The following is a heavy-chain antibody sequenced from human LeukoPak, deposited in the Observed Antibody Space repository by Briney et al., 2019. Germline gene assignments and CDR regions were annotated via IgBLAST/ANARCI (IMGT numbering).Heavy chain of an antibody. J-gene: IGHJ4*02. Sequence: GGTLRLSCAASGFTFSNYGMSWVRQAPGKGLEWVSVISGSGGSTYYADSVKGRFTISRDNSKNTLYLQMNSLRAEDTAVYYCAKCIVGATAPFDYWGQGTLVSVSS. D-gene: IGHD1-26*01. CDR1: GFTFSNYG. CDR2: ISGSGGST. V-gene: IGHV3-23*01. CDR3: AKCIVGATAPFDY.